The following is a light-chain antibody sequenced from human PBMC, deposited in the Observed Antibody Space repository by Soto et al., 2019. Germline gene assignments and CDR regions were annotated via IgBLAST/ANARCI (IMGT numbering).Light chain of an antibody. CDR1: QTVGKN. Sequence: EVVMTQSPATLSVSPGERATLSCRASQTVGKNYLAWYQQKPGQAPRLLIYGISARATGIPARFSGSGSGTEFTLTINSLQSEDFAVYNCQQYTNWPITFGQGTRLEIK. CDR3: QQYTNWPIT. J-gene: IGKJ5*01. CDR2: GIS. V-gene: IGKV3-15*01.